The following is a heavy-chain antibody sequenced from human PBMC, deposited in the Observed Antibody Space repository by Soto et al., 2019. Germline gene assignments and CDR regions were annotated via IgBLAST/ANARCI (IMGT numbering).Heavy chain of an antibody. J-gene: IGHJ4*02. D-gene: IGHD3-22*01. CDR3: MLGSGWKDFDY. V-gene: IGHV4-39*01. Sequence: PSETLSFTCPVSGGSLTSSSCYWGWLHQPPGKGLEWIGNIYYSGSTYYNPSLKSRVTISVDTSKNQFSLKLSSVTAADTAVYYCMLGSGWKDFDYWGQGTLVTVSS. CDR1: GGSLTSSSCY. CDR2: IYYSGST.